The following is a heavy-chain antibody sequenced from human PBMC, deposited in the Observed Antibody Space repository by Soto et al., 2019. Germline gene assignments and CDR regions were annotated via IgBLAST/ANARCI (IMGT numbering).Heavy chain of an antibody. CDR2: IYYSGST. V-gene: IGHV4-31*03. J-gene: IGHJ6*02. CDR1: GGSISSGVDY. CDR3: ATRTDYYYGSGSLGGMDV. D-gene: IGHD3-10*01. Sequence: QVQLQESGPGLVKPSQTLSLTCTVSGGSISSGVDYWSWIRQHTGKGREWIGYIYYSGSTHYNPSLKSRVTISVDTSKNQFSLKLSSVTAADTAVYYCATRTDYYYGSGSLGGMDVWGQGTTVTVSS.